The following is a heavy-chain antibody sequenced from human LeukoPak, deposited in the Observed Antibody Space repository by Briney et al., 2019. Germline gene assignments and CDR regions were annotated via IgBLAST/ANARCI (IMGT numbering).Heavy chain of an antibody. V-gene: IGHV3-53*04. CDR1: GFTVSTNC. J-gene: IGHJ4*02. D-gene: IGHD5-18*01. Sequence: GGSLRLSCAASGFTVSTNCMTWVRQAPGKGLEWVSTIYSGGTTYYADSVMGRFTISRHNSRNTLYLQMNSLRAEDTAVYYCARVDTVMAYYFDLWGQGTLVTVFS. CDR3: ARVDTVMAYYFDL. CDR2: IYSGGTT.